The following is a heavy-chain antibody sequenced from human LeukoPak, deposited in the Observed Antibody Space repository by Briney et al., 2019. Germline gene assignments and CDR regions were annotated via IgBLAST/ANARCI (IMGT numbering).Heavy chain of an antibody. CDR2: ISSSGSTI. J-gene: IGHJ5*02. D-gene: IGHD3-9*01. Sequence: GGSLRLSCAASGFTFSSYEMNWVRQAPGKGLEWVSYISSSGSTIYYADSVKGRFTISRDNAKNSLYLQMNSLRAEDTAVYYCARGGDFDRARWFDPWGQGILVTVSS. V-gene: IGHV3-48*03. CDR3: ARGGDFDRARWFDP. CDR1: GFTFSSYE.